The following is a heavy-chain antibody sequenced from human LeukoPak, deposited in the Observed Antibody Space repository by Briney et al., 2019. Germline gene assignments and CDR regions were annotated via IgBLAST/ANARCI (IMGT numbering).Heavy chain of an antibody. V-gene: IGHV3-9*01. D-gene: IGHD2/OR15-2a*01. J-gene: IGHJ6*03. CDR1: GFTFDDYS. Sequence: PGRSLGLSCAGSGFTFDDYSMHWVRQTPGKGLEWVSGISWNSGNIAYADFVGGRFTISRDNAKNSLCLQMNSLSDEDTAVYYCAKDAYGGATFFYYMDVWGKGTTVTVSS. CDR2: ISWNSGNI. CDR3: AKDAYGGATFFYYMDV.